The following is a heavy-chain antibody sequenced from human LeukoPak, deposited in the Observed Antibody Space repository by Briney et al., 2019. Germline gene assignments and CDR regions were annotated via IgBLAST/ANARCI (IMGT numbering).Heavy chain of an antibody. CDR1: GFTFSSYG. Sequence: PGRSLRLSCAASGFTFSSYGMHWVRQAPGKGLEWVAVIGYDGRNKYYADSVKGRFIISRDNSKNTLSLQVNSLRAEDTALYYCARGFVLGAAKNYFDYWGQGALVTVSS. CDR2: IGYDGRNK. CDR3: ARGFVLGAAKNYFDY. D-gene: IGHD2-21*02. J-gene: IGHJ4*02. V-gene: IGHV3-33*01.